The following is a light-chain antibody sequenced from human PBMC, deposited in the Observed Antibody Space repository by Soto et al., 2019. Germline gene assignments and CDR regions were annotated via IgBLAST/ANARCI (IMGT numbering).Light chain of an antibody. CDR1: SSNVGGYNL. CDR2: DVY. Sequence: QSALTQPASVSGSPGQSITISCTGTSSNVGGYNLVSWYQQHPGKAPKLIVYDVYNRPSGVSNRFSGSKSGNTASLTISGLQAEDEADYYCTSYTSSTTRVVFGGGTKVTVL. V-gene: IGLV2-14*01. J-gene: IGLJ2*01. CDR3: TSYTSSTTRVV.